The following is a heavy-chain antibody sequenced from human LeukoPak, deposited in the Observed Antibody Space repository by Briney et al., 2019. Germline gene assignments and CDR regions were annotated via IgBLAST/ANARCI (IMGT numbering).Heavy chain of an antibody. CDR1: GGTFSSYA. D-gene: IGHD2-15*01. CDR3: AGHCSGGSCYFD. J-gene: IGHJ4*02. CDR2: IIPIFGTA. V-gene: IGHV1-69*13. Sequence: ASVKVSCKASGGTFSSYAISWVRKAPGQGLEWMGGIIPIFGTANYAQKFQGRVTITADESTSTAYMELSSLRSEDTAVYYCAGHCSGGSCYFDWGQGTLVTVSS.